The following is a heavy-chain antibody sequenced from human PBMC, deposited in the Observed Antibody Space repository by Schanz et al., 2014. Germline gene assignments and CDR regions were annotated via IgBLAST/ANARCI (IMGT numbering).Heavy chain of an antibody. CDR1: GYTFTSYG. CDR2: ISPYNGNT. V-gene: IGHV1-18*01. J-gene: IGHJ4*02. CDR3: ARDQSAYANSSDVRYFDY. D-gene: IGHD6-6*01. Sequence: QVQLVQSGAEVKKPGASVKVSCKASGYTFTSYGISWVRQAPGQGLEWMGWISPYNGNTNYAQKLQGRVTMTADTSTSAAYMDLSSMRSDGTAVYYWARDQSAYANSSDVRYFDYWGQGSLVTVSS.